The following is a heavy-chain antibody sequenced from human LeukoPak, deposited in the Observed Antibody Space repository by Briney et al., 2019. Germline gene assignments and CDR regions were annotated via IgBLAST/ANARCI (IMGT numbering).Heavy chain of an antibody. V-gene: IGHV3-74*01. CDR3: ARDSGTDDAFDI. J-gene: IGHJ3*02. D-gene: IGHD1-1*01. CDR2: INRDGSST. CDR1: GFTFSSYW. Sequence: GSLRLSCAASGFTFSSYWMHWVRQAPGKGLVWVSRINRDGSSTSYADSVKGRFTISRDNAKNTLDLQMNSLRAEDTAVYYCARDSGTDDAFDIWGQGTMVTVSS.